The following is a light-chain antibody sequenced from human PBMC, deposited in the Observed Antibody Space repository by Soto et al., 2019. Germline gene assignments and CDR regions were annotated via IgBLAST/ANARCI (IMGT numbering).Light chain of an antibody. J-gene: IGKJ1*01. CDR3: QQYGSSPPWT. V-gene: IGKV3-20*01. CDR2: GAS. Sequence: EIRLAQSRATLRGAGGERRTRSWRDSQSVSSSYLAWYQQKPGQAPRLLIHGASSRATGIPDRFSGSGSGTHFSLTISSLEPEDFPVYYCQQYGSSPPWTFGQGTKVDI. CDR1: QSVSSSY.